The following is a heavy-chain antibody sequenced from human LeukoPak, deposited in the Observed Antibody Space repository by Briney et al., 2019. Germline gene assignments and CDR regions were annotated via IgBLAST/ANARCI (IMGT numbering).Heavy chain of an antibody. CDR1: GGSISSSSYY. D-gene: IGHD5-24*01. J-gene: IGHJ4*02. CDR2: IYYSGST. CDR3: ARQEAGDGYNFDY. Sequence: PSETLSLTCTVSGGSISSSSYYWGWIRQPPGKGLEWIGSIYYSGSTYYNPSLKSRVTISVDTSKNQFSLKLSSVTAADTAVYYCARQEAGDGYNFDYWGQGTLVTASS. V-gene: IGHV4-39*01.